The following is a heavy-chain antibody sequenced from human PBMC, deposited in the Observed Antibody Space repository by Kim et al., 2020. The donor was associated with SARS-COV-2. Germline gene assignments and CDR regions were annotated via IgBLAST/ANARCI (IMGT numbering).Heavy chain of an antibody. CDR3: ARAPSYSSSWPHPSTADY. Sequence: GGSLRLSCAASGFTFSDYYMSWIRQAPGKGLEWVSYISSSSSYTNYADSVKGRFTISRDNAKNSLYLQMNSLRAEDTAVYYCARAPSYSSSWPHPSTADYWGQGTLVTVSS. J-gene: IGHJ4*02. V-gene: IGHV3-11*05. CDR1: GFTFSDYY. CDR2: ISSSSSYT. D-gene: IGHD6-13*01.